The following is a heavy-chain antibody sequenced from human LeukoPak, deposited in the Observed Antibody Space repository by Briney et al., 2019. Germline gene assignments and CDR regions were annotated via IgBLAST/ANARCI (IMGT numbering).Heavy chain of an antibody. CDR3: VRVLIVGSRSIFEH. D-gene: IGHD2-21*01. CDR1: GFTFSSHW. Sequence: GGSPRLSCAASGFTFSSHWMSWVRQVPGKGLAWVANINRDGSEEYYVDSVKGRVTISRDNAKNSLYLQMNSLRADDTAVYYCVRVLIVGSRSIFEHWGQGTLVTVSS. V-gene: IGHV3-7*01. J-gene: IGHJ4*02. CDR2: INRDGSEE.